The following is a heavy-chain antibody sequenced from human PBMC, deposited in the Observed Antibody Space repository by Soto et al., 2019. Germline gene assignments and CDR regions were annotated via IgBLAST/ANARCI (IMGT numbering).Heavy chain of an antibody. V-gene: IGHV3-30*04. CDR3: GRDTGTSTPVRIDY. Sequence: QVQLVESGGGVVQPGRSLRLSCVASGFSFSGYGLHWVRQAPGKGLEWIAFISNDEKNDFYSDFVKGRFSVSRDNANHRLLLQRNSLRVEDTARYFCGRDTGTSTPVRIDYCGQGALVTVSS. J-gene: IGHJ4*02. D-gene: IGHD3-10*01. CDR2: ISNDEKND. CDR1: GFSFSGYG.